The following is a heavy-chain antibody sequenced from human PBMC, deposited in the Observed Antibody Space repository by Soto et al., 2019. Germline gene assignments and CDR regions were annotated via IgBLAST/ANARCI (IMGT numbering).Heavy chain of an antibody. CDR1: GGSISSYY. CDR3: ARHRSIAAPFDP. Sequence: SETLSLTCTVSGGSISSYYWSWIRQPPGKGLEWIGYIYYSGSTNYNPSLKSRVTISVDTSKNQFSLKLSSVTAADTAVYYCARHRSIAAPFDPWGQGTLVTVSS. D-gene: IGHD6-6*01. V-gene: IGHV4-59*08. J-gene: IGHJ5*02. CDR2: IYYSGST.